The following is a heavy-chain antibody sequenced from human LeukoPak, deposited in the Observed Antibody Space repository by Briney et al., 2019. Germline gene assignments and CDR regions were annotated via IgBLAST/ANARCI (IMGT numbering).Heavy chain of an antibody. CDR1: GYTFTSYD. D-gene: IGHD4-17*01. J-gene: IGHJ4*02. CDR3: ARGWTVTTPDFDY. CDR2: MNPNSGNT. V-gene: IGHV1-8*01. Sequence: ASVKVSCKASGYTFTSYDINWVRQATGQGLEWMGWMNPNSGNTGYAQKFQGRVTMTRNTSVSTAYMELSSLRSEDTAVYYCARGWTVTTPDFDYWGQGTLVTVSS.